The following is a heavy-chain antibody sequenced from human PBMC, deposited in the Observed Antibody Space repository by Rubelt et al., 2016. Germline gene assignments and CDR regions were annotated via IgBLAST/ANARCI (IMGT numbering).Heavy chain of an antibody. Sequence: EVQLVQSGAEVKKPGESLKISCQGSGYNFAKSCIGWVRQMSGKGLEWMGLIYPGDSDTRYNPSCRGQFTIAADKSMSTAYLQWSSLKASDTAMYYCARLRQNTYYFDYWGQGALVMVSS. V-gene: IGHV5-51*03. CDR1: GYNFAKSC. J-gene: IGHJ4*02. CDR3: ARLRQNTYYFDY. CDR2: IYPGDSDT.